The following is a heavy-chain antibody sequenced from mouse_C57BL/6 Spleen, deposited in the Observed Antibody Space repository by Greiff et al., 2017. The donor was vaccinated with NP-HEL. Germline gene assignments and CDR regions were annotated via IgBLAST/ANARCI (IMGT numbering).Heavy chain of an antibody. CDR1: GYTFTSYW. CDR3: AKGAAQVPYAMDY. J-gene: IGHJ4*01. D-gene: IGHD3-2*02. CDR2: IDPSDSYT. Sequence: VQLQQSGAELVMPGASVKLSCKASGYTFTSYWMHWVKQRPGQGLEWIGEIDPSDSYTNYNQKFKGKSTLTVDKSSSTAYMQLSSLTSEDSAVYYCAKGAAQVPYAMDYWGQGTSVTVSS. V-gene: IGHV1-69*01.